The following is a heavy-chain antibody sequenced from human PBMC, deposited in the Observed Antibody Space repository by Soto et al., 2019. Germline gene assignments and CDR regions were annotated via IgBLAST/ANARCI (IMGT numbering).Heavy chain of an antibody. CDR2: IYYSGST. CDR1: GGSISSSSYY. Sequence: KTSETLSLTCTVSGGSISSSSYYWGWIRQPPGKGLEWIGSIYYSGSTYYNPSLKSRVTISVDTSKNQFSLKLSSVTAADTAVYYCARLGYCSGGGCPQFDYWGQGTLVTVSS. V-gene: IGHV4-39*01. D-gene: IGHD2-15*01. J-gene: IGHJ4*02. CDR3: ARLGYCSGGGCPQFDY.